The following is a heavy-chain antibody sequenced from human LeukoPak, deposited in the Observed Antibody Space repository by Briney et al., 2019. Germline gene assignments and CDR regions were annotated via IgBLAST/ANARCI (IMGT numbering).Heavy chain of an antibody. V-gene: IGHV4-59*01. CDR1: GGSISSYY. J-gene: IGHJ6*03. Sequence: SETLSLTCTVSGGSISSYYWSWIRQPPGKGLEWIGYIYYSGSTNYNPSLKSRVTISVDTSKNQFSLKLSSVTAADTAVYYCARGRGYSYGYAADYYYYMDVWGKGTTVTVSS. CDR2: IYYSGST. D-gene: IGHD5-18*01. CDR3: ARGRGYSYGYAADYYYYMDV.